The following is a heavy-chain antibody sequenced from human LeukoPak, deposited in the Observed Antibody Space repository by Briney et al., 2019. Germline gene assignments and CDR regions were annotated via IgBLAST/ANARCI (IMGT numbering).Heavy chain of an antibody. D-gene: IGHD5-24*01. CDR3: ARMRDGYNYHFYYYYMDV. Sequence: ASVKVSCKASGYTFTSYDINWVRQATGQGLEWMGWMNPNSGNTGYAQKFQGRVTMTRNTSISTAYMELSSLRSGDTAVYYCARMRDGYNYHFYYYYMDVWGKGTTVTVSS. CDR1: GYTFTSYD. J-gene: IGHJ6*03. CDR2: MNPNSGNT. V-gene: IGHV1-8*01.